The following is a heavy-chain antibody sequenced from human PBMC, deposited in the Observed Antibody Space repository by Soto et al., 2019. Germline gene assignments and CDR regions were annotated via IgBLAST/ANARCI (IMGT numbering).Heavy chain of an antibody. J-gene: IGHJ4*02. V-gene: IGHV1-3*01. CDR1: GYTFTSYA. CDR2: INASNGTA. D-gene: IGHD3-22*01. CDR3: ARSEDYYDSSGYYYPLPFDY. Sequence: ASVKVSCKASGYTFTSYAMHWVRQAPGQRPEWMGGINASNGTANYAQKFQGRVTITADESTSTAYMELSSLRSEDTAVYYCARSEDYYDSSGYYYPLPFDYWGQGTLVTVSS.